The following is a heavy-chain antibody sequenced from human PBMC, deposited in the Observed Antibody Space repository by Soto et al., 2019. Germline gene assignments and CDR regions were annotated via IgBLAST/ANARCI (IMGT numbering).Heavy chain of an antibody. CDR3: ATLYYYGSGSVSAFDI. V-gene: IGHV4-39*01. Sequence: QLQLQESGPGLVKPSETLSLTCTVSGGSISSSSYYWGWIRQPPGKGLEWIGSIYYSGSTYYNPSLRSLATISVDTSKNQFSLMLSSGTAADTAVYYCATLYYYGSGSVSAFDIWGQGTMVTVSS. CDR2: IYYSGST. J-gene: IGHJ3*02. CDR1: GGSISSSSYY. D-gene: IGHD3-10*01.